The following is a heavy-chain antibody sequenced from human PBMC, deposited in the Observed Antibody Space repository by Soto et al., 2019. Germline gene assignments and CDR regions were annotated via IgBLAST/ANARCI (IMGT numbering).Heavy chain of an antibody. CDR1: GLTVSGKKY. J-gene: IGHJ3*02. CDR2: VYDTDGT. V-gene: IGHV3-53*01. D-gene: IGHD5-12*01. CDR3: ASWLRQEHAYDI. Sequence: DVQLGESGGGLIQPGGSLRLSCAAFGLTVSGKKYMAWVRQAPGKGLEWVSGVYDTDGTYYADSVKGRFTSSRDSSKTIVYLQMNSLRPDDTAVYYCASWLRQEHAYDIWGLGKTVTVAS.